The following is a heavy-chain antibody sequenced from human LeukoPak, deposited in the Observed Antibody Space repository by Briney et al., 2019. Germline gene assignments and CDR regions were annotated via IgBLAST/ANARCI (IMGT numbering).Heavy chain of an antibody. V-gene: IGHV3-53*01. D-gene: IGHD3-16*01. CDR3: ARDRGAGTHY. CDR1: GFSVSSTY. Sequence: GGSLRLSCAASGFSVSSTYMTWVRQAPGRGLDWVSVIFAGGNTYYGDSVKGRFTISRDDSKNTLYLQMNSLRVEDTAIYYCARDRGAGTHYWGQGTLVTVSS. J-gene: IGHJ4*02. CDR2: IFAGGNT.